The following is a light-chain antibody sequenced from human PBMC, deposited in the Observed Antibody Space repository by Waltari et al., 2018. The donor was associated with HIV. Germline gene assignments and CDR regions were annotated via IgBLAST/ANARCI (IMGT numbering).Light chain of an antibody. Sequence: EIVFTQSPGPLALSQGERAILSCRASQSVGSIYLNWYQQKPGQAPRLLLYGATNRASGIPDRFSGSGSGTDFTLTISSLESEDSAVYYCQQSGSSISFGQGTRLEIK. CDR3: QQSGSSIS. CDR2: GAT. CDR1: QSVGSIY. J-gene: IGKJ5*01. V-gene: IGKV3-20*01.